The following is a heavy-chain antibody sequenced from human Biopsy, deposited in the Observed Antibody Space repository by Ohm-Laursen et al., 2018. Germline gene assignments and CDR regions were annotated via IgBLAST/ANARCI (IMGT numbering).Heavy chain of an antibody. J-gene: IGHJ3*01. Sequence: ASVKVSCNASGYTFTGHFCHWVRQAPGQRLEWVERIDPNSDDTKYAQKFQGRIAMTTDTSMTTAYLEVSSLTSDDAAVYFCARASAYGVFDVWGQGTIVTVSS. D-gene: IGHD4/OR15-4a*01. V-gene: IGHV1-2*06. CDR2: IDPNSDDT. CDR3: ARASAYGVFDV. CDR1: GYTFTGHF.